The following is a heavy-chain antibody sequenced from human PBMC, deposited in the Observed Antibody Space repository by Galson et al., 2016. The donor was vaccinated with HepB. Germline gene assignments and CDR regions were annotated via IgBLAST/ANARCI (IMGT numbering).Heavy chain of an antibody. J-gene: IGHJ5*02. D-gene: IGHD1-26*01. CDR1: GFTFYSFA. CDR2: ISYDGTNK. V-gene: IGHV3-30*03. CDR3: ARKGVGGSTYVLGWFDP. Sequence: SLRLSCAASGFTFYSFAMYWVRQVPGKGLEWVAVISYDGTNKFYADSVKGRFTISRDNSQNMVYLQMNSLRPEDTAVYFCARKGVGGSTYVLGWFDPWGQGTLATVSS.